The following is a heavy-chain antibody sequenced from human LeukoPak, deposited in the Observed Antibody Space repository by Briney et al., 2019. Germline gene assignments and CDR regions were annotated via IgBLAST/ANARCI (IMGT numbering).Heavy chain of an antibody. D-gene: IGHD4/OR15-4a*01. J-gene: IGHJ4*02. CDR3: AKGRGANSVGLLDY. CDR2: ISGSDAIT. CDR1: GFTSSNYT. V-gene: IGHV3-23*01. Sequence: GGSLRLSCAGSGFTSSNYTMSWVRQAPGKGLEWVSAISGSDAITYYAGSVRGRFTISRDNSKTTLYLQMNSLRAEDTAVYYCAKGRGANSVGLLDYWGQGTLVTVSS.